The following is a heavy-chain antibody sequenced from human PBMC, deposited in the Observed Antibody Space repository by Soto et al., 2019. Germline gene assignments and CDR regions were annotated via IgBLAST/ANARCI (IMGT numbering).Heavy chain of an antibody. CDR3: VREDKGWYSPGSFDF. CDR2: ISGSGGSV. CDR1: GFTFSNDA. V-gene: IGHV3-23*01. D-gene: IGHD6-19*01. Sequence: GGSLRLSCAASGFTFSNDAMNWVRQAPGKGLEWVSVISGSGGSVYNADSVQGRFTISRDNSKNTLYLQMNSLRAEGTAIYYCVREDKGWYSPGSFDFWGRGTMVTVSS. J-gene: IGHJ3*01.